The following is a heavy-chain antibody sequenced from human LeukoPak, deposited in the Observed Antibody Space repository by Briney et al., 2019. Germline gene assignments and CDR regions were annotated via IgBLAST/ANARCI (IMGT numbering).Heavy chain of an antibody. D-gene: IGHD2/OR15-2a*01. CDR2: ISGNGGRT. CDR1: GFTFSSYG. CDR3: AKDYFLSGTFGYYDD. Sequence: GGSLRLSCAASGFTFSSYGMHWVRQAPGKGLEWVSEISGNGGRTYYADSVKGRFTISRDNSKNTLYLQMNSLRAEDTAVYYCAKDYFLSGTFGYYDDWGQGTLVTVSS. V-gene: IGHV3-23*01. J-gene: IGHJ4*02.